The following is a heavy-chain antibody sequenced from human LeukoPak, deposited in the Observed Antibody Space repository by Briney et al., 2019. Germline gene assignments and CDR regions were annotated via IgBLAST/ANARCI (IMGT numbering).Heavy chain of an antibody. CDR2: ISWNGGVT. CDR1: GVTFGEYA. V-gene: IGHV3-9*01. J-gene: IGHJ4*02. CDR3: AKGGGAGSYYFGYFDS. Sequence: PGGSLRLSCAASGVTFGEYAMFWVRHAPGKGLEWVSGISWNGGVTAYADFVKGRFTISRDNAKNSLYLQMNSLRTDDTALYYCAKGGGAGSYYFGYFDSWGQGALVTVSS. D-gene: IGHD3-10*01.